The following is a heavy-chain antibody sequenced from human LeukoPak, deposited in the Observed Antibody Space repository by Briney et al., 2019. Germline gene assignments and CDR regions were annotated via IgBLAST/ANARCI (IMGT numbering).Heavy chain of an antibody. CDR2: INHNGNVN. CDR3: ARGGGLDV. D-gene: IGHD3-16*01. Sequence: GGSLRLSCAASGFTFSSYWMNWAGQPPGKGREWVASINHNGNVNYYVDSVKGRFTISRDNAKNSLYLQMSNLRAEDTAVYFCARGGGLDVWGQGATVTVSS. CDR1: GFTFSSYW. V-gene: IGHV3-7*03. J-gene: IGHJ6*02.